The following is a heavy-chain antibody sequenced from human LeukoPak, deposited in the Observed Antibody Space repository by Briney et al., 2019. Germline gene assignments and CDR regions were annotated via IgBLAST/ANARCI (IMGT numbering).Heavy chain of an antibody. J-gene: IGHJ4*02. CDR2: IKSDGSYK. D-gene: IGHD3-22*01. CDR3: ARNRGGGSGYSDY. CDR1: GFTFSSYW. V-gene: IGHV3-7*05. Sequence: GGSLRLSCAASGFTFSSYWMDWVRQAPGKGLEWVAIIKSDGSYKYYVDSVKGRFTVSKDNAKNSLYLQMNSLRAEDTAMYYCARNRGGGSGYSDYWGQGTLVTVSS.